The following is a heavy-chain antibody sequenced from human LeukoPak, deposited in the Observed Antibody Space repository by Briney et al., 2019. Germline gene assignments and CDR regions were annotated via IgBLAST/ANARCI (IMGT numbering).Heavy chain of an antibody. CDR2: ISRSGSTK. V-gene: IGHV3-11*01. CDR3: AKSKQLAPWDY. Sequence: GGSLRLSCAASGFTFSDYNMRWIRQAPGKGLEWVSSISRSGSTKYYADSVKGRFTISRDNSKNTLYLQMNSLRAEDTAVYYCAKSKQLAPWDYWGQGTLVTVSS. J-gene: IGHJ4*02. CDR1: GFTFSDYN. D-gene: IGHD1-1*01.